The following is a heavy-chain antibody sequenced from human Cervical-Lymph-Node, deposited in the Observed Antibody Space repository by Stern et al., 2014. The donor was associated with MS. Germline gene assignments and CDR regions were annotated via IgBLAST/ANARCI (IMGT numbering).Heavy chain of an antibody. CDR1: GDDIRNYA. Sequence: VQLVQSGAEVKKPGSSVKGSCKSSGDDIRNYAFSWVRQAPGQGLEWMGVTIPLIGTANYAQKFQGRVTITTDESTSTAYMELSSLRSEDTAVYYCARSDVPAAVASIDYWGQGTLVTVSS. J-gene: IGHJ4*02. CDR2: TIPLIGTA. D-gene: IGHD2-2*01. V-gene: IGHV1-69*05. CDR3: ARSDVPAAVASIDY.